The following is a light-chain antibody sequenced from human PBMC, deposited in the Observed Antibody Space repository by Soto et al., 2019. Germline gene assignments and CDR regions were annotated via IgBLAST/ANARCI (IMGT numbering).Light chain of an antibody. V-gene: IGLV2-18*02. CDR2: NVN. J-gene: IGLJ2*01. CDR3: SSYTSSSTL. Sequence: QSALIQPPSVSGSPGQSVTISCTGTSSDVGSYDYVSWYQQHPGTVPKPMIYNVNTQPSGVPDRFSGSKSGNTASMTISGLQAEDEADYYCSSYTSSSTLFGGGTKLTVL. CDR1: SSDVGSYDY.